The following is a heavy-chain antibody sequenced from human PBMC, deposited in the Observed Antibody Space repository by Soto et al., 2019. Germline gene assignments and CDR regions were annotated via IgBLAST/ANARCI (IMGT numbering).Heavy chain of an antibody. CDR1: GFIVSDTY. V-gene: IGHV3-66*01. J-gene: IGHJ3*02. CDR3: AREPRYCRGGSCSITGDAYDI. D-gene: IGHD2-15*01. Sequence: EVQLVESGGGLVQPGGSLRLSCTASGFIVSDTYVNWVRQAPGKGLEWVSVISNRGDTPYADSVRGRFSLSRDISDNTLHLQMNNLGVEDTAVYYCAREPRYCRGGSCSITGDAYDIWGQGTMVTFSS. CDR2: ISNRGDT.